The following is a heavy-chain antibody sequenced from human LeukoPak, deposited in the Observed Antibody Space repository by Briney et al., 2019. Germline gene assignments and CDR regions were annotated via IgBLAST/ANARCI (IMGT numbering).Heavy chain of an antibody. CDR2: IRSKAYGGTT. Sequence: GGSLRLSCTASGFTFGDYAMSWFRQAPGKGLEWVGFIRSKAYGGTTEYAASVKGRFTISRDDSKSIAYLQVNSLKTEDTAVYYCTRAGYSSGWYFDYWGQGTLVTVSS. J-gene: IGHJ4*02. CDR1: GFTFGDYA. D-gene: IGHD6-19*01. CDR3: TRAGYSSGWYFDY. V-gene: IGHV3-49*03.